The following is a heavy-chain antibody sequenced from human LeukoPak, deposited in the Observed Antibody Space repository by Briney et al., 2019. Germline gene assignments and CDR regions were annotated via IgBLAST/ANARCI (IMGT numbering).Heavy chain of an antibody. Sequence: SVKVSCKASGGTFSSYAISWGRQAPGQGLEWMGRIIPILGIATYAQKSLSRVTTIADNSTSTAYMGLSSRRSEDTAVYYWAQFGMTNYDQFYYWGHETPVTVSS. J-gene: IGHJ4*03. D-gene: IGHD3-22*01. CDR1: GGTFSSYA. V-gene: IGHV1-69*04. CDR3: AQFGMTNYDQFYY. CDR2: IIPILGIA.